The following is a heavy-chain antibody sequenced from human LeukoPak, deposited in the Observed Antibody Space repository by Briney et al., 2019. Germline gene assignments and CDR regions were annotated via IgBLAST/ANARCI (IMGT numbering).Heavy chain of an antibody. CDR3: ARSRITMVRGATDY. V-gene: IGHV3-30-3*01. CDR1: GFTFSSYA. Sequence: GGSRRLSCAASGFTFSSYAMHWVRQAPGNGLEWEAVISYDGSNKYYADSVKGRFTISRDNSKNMLYMQMNSLSAEDTAVYYCARSRITMVRGATDYWGQGTLVTVSS. D-gene: IGHD3-10*01. CDR2: ISYDGSNK. J-gene: IGHJ4*02.